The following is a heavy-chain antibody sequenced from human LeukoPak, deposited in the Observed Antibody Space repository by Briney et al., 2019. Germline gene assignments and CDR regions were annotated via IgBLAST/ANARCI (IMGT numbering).Heavy chain of an antibody. D-gene: IGHD3-22*01. J-gene: IGHJ4*02. CDR3: ARDLGIVVGNDY. Sequence: SETLSLTCAVYGGSFSGYYWSWIRQPPGKGLEWIGEINHSGSTNYNPSLKSRVTISVDTSKNQFSLKLSSVTAADTAVYYCARDLGIVVGNDYWGQGTLVTVSS. CDR1: GGSFSGYY. CDR2: INHSGST. V-gene: IGHV4-34*01.